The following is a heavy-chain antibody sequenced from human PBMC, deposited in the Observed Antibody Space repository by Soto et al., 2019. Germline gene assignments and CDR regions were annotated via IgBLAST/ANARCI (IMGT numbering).Heavy chain of an antibody. CDR2: IIPIFGSA. J-gene: IGHJ4*02. CDR1: GGTFSSYA. V-gene: IGHV1-69*06. D-gene: IGHD6-19*01. CDR3: ARGGVGPGIAVAGAGSYFDY. Sequence: QVQLVQSGAEVKKPGSSVKVSCKASGGTFSSYAISWVRQAPGQGLEWMGGIIPIFGSAKYAQKFQGRVTITADKSTSTAYMELSSLRSEDTAVYYCARGGVGPGIAVAGAGSYFDYWGQGTLVTVSS.